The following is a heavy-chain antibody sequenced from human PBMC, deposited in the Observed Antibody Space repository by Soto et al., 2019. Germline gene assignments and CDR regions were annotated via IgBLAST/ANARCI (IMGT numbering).Heavy chain of an antibody. CDR1: GYTFTSYD. CDR3: ARGPRYQLLFHERTEGYNWFGP. D-gene: IGHD2-2*01. J-gene: IGHJ5*02. V-gene: IGHV1-8*01. CDR2: MNPNRGNT. Sequence: QVQLVQSGAEVKKPGASVKVSCKASGYTFTSYDINWVRQATGQGLEWMGWMNPNRGNTGYAQKFQGRVTMTRNTSLSTAYRELSSLRSENTALYYCARGPRYQLLFHERTEGYNWFGPWGPGTLVTVSS.